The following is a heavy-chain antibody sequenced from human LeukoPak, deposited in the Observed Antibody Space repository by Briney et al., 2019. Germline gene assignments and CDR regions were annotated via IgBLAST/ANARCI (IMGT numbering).Heavy chain of an antibody. CDR3: ARDYIAPYSSGWYPDY. J-gene: IGHJ4*02. CDR2: ISRYNGDT. Sequence: ASVKVSCKASGYSFTSYAISWLRQAPGQGLEWMGWISRYNGDTKYAQKVQGRVTMTTDTSTSTAYMDLRNLRSDDTAVYYCARDYIAPYSSGWYPDYRGQGTLVTVSS. V-gene: IGHV1-18*04. CDR1: GYSFTSYA. D-gene: IGHD6-19*01.